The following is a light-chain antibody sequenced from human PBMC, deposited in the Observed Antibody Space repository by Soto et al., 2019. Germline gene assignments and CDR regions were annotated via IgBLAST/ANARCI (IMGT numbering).Light chain of an antibody. CDR2: SNN. CDR1: SSNIGSNT. J-gene: IGLJ3*02. Sequence: QSVLTQPPSASGTPGQRVTISCSGSSSNIGSNTVNWYQQLPGTAPKLLIYSNNQRPSGVPDRFSGYKSGTSASLAISGLQSEDEADYYCAAWDDSLNVNWVFGGGTKLTVL. V-gene: IGLV1-44*01. CDR3: AAWDDSLNVNWV.